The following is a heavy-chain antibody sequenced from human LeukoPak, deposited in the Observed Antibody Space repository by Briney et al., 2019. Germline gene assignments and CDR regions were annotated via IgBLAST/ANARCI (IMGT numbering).Heavy chain of an antibody. Sequence: GGSLRLSCAASGFTFSSYSMNWVRQAPGKGLEWVSYISSSSSTIYYADSVKGRFTISRDNAKNSLYLQMNSLRAEDTAVYYCAKDSPPGYSSSWYGNWFDPWGQGTLVTVSS. CDR1: GFTFSSYS. V-gene: IGHV3-48*01. D-gene: IGHD6-13*01. J-gene: IGHJ5*02. CDR2: ISSSSSTI. CDR3: AKDSPPGYSSSWYGNWFDP.